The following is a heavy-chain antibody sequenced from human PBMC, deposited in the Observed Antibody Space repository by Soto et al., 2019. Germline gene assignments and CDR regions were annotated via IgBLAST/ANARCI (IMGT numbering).Heavy chain of an antibody. CDR1: GFTFSSYG. CDR2: ISYDGSNK. Sequence: GSLLPTGAASGFTFSSYGMHWVRQAPGKGLEWVAVISYDGSNKYYADSVKGRFTISRDNSKNTLYLQMNSLRAEDTAVYYCEKDFTAVAGAPYFDYWGQGTLVTVYS. D-gene: IGHD6-19*01. J-gene: IGHJ4*02. CDR3: EKDFTAVAGAPYFDY. V-gene: IGHV3-30*18.